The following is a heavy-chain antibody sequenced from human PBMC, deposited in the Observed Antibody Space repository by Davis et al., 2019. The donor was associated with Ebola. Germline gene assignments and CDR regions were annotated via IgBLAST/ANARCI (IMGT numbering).Heavy chain of an antibody. J-gene: IGHJ4*02. V-gene: IGHV1-69*04. CDR2: IIPILGIA. D-gene: IGHD6-13*01. CDR1: GYTFTSYG. CDR3: ATARGSSWFDPPDY. Sequence: SVKVSCKASGYTFTSYGISWVRQAPGQGLEWMGRIIPILGIANYAQKFQGRVTITADTSTSTAYMEMSSLRSDDTAVYYCATARGSSWFDPPDYWGQGTLVTVSS.